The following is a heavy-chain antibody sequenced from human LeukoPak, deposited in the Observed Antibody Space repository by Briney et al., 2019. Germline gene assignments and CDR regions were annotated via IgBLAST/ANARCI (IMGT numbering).Heavy chain of an antibody. CDR2: ISAYNGNT. V-gene: IGHV1-18*01. Sequence: ASVKVSCKASGYTFTSYGISWVRQAPGQGLEWMGWISAYNGNTNYAQKLQGRVTMTTDTSTSTAYMELRSLRSDDTAVYYCATGGSSSWYTPNTLDYWGQGTLVTVSS. D-gene: IGHD6-13*01. CDR3: ATGGSSSWYTPNTLDY. CDR1: GYTFTSYG. J-gene: IGHJ4*02.